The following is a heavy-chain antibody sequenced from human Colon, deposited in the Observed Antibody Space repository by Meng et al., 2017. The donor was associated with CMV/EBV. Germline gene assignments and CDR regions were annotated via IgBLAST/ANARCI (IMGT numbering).Heavy chain of an antibody. J-gene: IGHJ4*02. D-gene: IGHD3-16*01. CDR3: TRDFWGSLEY. Sequence: EVVWVESGGGLVQPGGSLRLSCAASGFTFSNYDMHWVRQGPGKALVWVSRIQNDGSSTTYAESVKGRFTISRDNAKNTLYLQMNSLRAEDTAVYYCTRDFWGSLEYWGQGALVTVSS. CDR2: IQNDGSST. CDR1: GFTFSNYD. V-gene: IGHV3-74*01.